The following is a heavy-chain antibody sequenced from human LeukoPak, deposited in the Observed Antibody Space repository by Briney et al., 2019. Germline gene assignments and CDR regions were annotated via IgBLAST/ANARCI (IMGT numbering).Heavy chain of an antibody. CDR1: GFIVSNNY. Sequence: GGSLRLSCAASGFIVSNNYMSWVRQPPGKGLEWVSVIYSGGSKYYADSVKGRFTISRDNSKNTLYLQMNSLRAEDTAVYYCARASSIAVAGIFDYWGQGTLVTVSS. V-gene: IGHV3-53*05. CDR3: ARASSIAVAGIFDY. J-gene: IGHJ4*02. CDR2: IYSGGSK. D-gene: IGHD6-19*01.